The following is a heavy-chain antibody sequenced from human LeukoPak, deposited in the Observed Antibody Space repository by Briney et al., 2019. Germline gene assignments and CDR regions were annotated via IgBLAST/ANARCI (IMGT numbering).Heavy chain of an antibody. V-gene: IGHV3-9*01. CDR2: ISWQSAYR. Sequence: GGSLRLYCAATRFYFLHYAIRWVRPVPRTGLDWVSGISWQSAYRVYADSVKGRFTISRDNAKNSVDLQMNSLSAEDTALYYWAKDKAPLYSGYDWDLDFWGQGTMVTVSS. J-gene: IGHJ4*02. CDR3: AKDKAPLYSGYDWDLDF. CDR1: RFYFLHYA. D-gene: IGHD5-12*01.